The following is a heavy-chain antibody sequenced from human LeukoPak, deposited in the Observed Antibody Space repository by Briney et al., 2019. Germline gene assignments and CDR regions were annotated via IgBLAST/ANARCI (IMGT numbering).Heavy chain of an antibody. CDR3: ARDRGWLWFGELHGAFDI. CDR1: GGYISSSSYY. CDR2: LYYSGRT. D-gene: IGHD3-10*01. V-gene: IGHV4-39*07. Sequence: SDPLSLTCTVSGGYISSSSYYWRWIRQPPGKGLEGIGSLYYSGRTYYNPSLKSRVTLSVDTSKNQFSLKLSSVTAADTAVYYCARDRGWLWFGELHGAFDIWGQGTMVTVSS. J-gene: IGHJ3*02.